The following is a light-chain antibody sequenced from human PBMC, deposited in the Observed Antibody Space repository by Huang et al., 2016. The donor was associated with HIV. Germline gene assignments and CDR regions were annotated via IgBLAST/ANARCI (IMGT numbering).Light chain of an antibody. CDR1: QSLLHSNGHNY. CDR2: LGS. V-gene: IGKV2-28*01. J-gene: IGKJ1*01. CDR3: MQGLQSWT. Sequence: DIVMVQSPVSLSVTPGEAASITCRSSQSLLHSNGHNYLDWYRQKPGQSPQLIIYLGSTRAAGVPDRFSGSGSGTDFTLKINRVEADDVGVYYCMQGLQSWTFGQGTKVEI.